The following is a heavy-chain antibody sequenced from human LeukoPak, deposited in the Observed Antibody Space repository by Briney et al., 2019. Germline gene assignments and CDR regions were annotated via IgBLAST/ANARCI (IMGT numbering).Heavy chain of an antibody. CDR3: ARGPHYDSSGYYYGWFDP. J-gene: IGHJ5*02. D-gene: IGHD3-22*01. CDR2: ISSSGSTI. CDR1: GFNFCDYY. V-gene: IGHV3-11*01. Sequence: GGSVRLSCAASGFNFCDYYMMWPRQARGEGLVGVSYISSSGSTIYYAHSVKGRFTISRDNAKNSLYLQMNSLRAEDTAVYYCARGPHYDSSGYYYGWFDPWGQGTLVTVSS.